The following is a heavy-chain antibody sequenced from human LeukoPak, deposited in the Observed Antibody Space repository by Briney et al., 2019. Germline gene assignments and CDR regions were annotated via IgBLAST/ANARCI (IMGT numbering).Heavy chain of an antibody. CDR1: GGSISSYY. CDR2: TSNSGST. D-gene: IGHD3-22*01. J-gene: IGHJ4*02. Sequence: PSETLSLTCTVSGGSISSYYWSWIRQPPGKGLEWIGYTSNSGSTNNNPSLKSRLTISIDTSKNQFSLRLNSVTAADTAVYYCARAGSGYSFDYWGQGKLVTVSS. V-gene: IGHV4-59*01. CDR3: ARAGSGYSFDY.